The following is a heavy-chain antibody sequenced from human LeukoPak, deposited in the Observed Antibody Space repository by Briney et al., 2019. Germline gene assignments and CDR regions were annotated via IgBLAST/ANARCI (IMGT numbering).Heavy chain of an antibody. Sequence: PGGSLRLSCAASGFTFSSYWMSWVRQAPGKGLEWVANIKQDGSEKYYVDSVNGRFTISRDNANNSLYLQMNSLRAEDTAVYYCAREVTYYDFWSGYYTHHYYYMDVWGKGTTVTVSS. CDR3: AREVTYYDFWSGYYTHHYYYMDV. CDR2: IKQDGSEK. J-gene: IGHJ6*03. D-gene: IGHD3-3*01. V-gene: IGHV3-7*01. CDR1: GFTFSSYW.